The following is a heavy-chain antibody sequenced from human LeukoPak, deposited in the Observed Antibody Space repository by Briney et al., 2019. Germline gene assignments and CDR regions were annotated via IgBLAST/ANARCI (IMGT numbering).Heavy chain of an antibody. CDR3: ARLPADGYYHDDDGAFDI. D-gene: IGHD3-22*01. J-gene: IGHJ3*02. CDR2: IYYSGST. Sequence: PSETLSLTCTVSGGSISSGGYYWSWIRQHPGKGLEWIGYIYYSGSTYYNPSLKSRVTISVDTSKNQFSLKLSSVTAADTAVYYCARLPADGYYHDDDGAFDIWGQGTMVTVSS. CDR1: GGSISSGGYY. V-gene: IGHV4-31*03.